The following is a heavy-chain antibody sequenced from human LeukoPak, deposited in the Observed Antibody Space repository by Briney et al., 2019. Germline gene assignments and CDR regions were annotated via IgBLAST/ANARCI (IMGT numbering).Heavy chain of an antibody. CDR2: IYYSGST. Sequence: PSETLSLTCTVSGGSISSYYWSWIRQPPGKGLEWIGYIYYSGSTNYNPSLKSRLTISVDTSKNQFSLKLSSVTAADTAVYYCARGGTHYDILTGQCGAFDIWGQGTMVTVSS. J-gene: IGHJ3*02. D-gene: IGHD3-9*01. V-gene: IGHV4-59*12. CDR1: GGSISSYY. CDR3: ARGGTHYDILTGQCGAFDI.